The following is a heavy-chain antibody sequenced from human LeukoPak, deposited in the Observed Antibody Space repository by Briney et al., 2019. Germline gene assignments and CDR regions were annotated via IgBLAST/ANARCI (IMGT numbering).Heavy chain of an antibody. Sequence: GGSLRLSCEGSGFTFIKYWMGWVRQPPGRGREWVANIKTDGSEKYYVDSVKGRFTISRDDAKNSLYLQMNSLRAEDTAVYYCATYSSLNRREFQYWGQGTLLTVSS. D-gene: IGHD3-22*01. CDR3: ATYSSLNRREFQY. CDR2: IKTDGSEK. CDR1: GFTFIKYW. J-gene: IGHJ1*01. V-gene: IGHV3-7*01.